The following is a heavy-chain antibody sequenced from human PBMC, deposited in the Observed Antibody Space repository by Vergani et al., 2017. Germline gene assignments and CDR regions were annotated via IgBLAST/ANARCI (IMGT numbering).Heavy chain of an antibody. J-gene: IGHJ5*02. D-gene: IGHD2-2*01. CDR3: ARDGRTVVVPAAPGDWFDP. Sequence: QVQLVQSGSELKKPGASVKVSCKASGYTFTNYAMNWVRQAPGQGLEWMGWINTNTGNPTYAQGFTGRFVFSLDTSVSPAYLQISSLKSEDTAVYYCARDGRTVVVPAAPGDWFDPWGQGTLVTVSS. CDR2: INTNTGNP. V-gene: IGHV7-4-1*02. CDR1: GYTFTNYA.